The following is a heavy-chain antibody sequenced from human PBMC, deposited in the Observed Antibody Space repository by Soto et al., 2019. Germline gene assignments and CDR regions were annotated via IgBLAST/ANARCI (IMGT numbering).Heavy chain of an antibody. Sequence: GGSLRLSCAASGFTFSSYGMHWVRQAPGKGLEWVAVISYDGSNKYYADSVKGRFTISRDNSRNTLYLQMNSLRAEDTAVYYCAKRDDSSGYYTLPYYYGMDVWGQGTTVTVSS. CDR3: AKRDDSSGYYTLPYYYGMDV. CDR2: ISYDGSNK. D-gene: IGHD3-22*01. J-gene: IGHJ6*02. CDR1: GFTFSSYG. V-gene: IGHV3-30*18.